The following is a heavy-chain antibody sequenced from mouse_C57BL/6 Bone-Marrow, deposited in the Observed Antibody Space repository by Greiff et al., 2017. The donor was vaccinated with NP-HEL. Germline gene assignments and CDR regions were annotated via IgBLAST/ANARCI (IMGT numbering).Heavy chain of an antibody. J-gene: IGHJ1*03. Sequence: QVQLQQSGAELVKPGASVKISCKASGYAFSSYWMNWVKQRPGKGLEWIGQIYPGDGDTNYNGKFKGKATLTADKSSSTAYMQLSSLTSEDSAVYFCARGVTTVVAPVVWGTGTTVTVSS. V-gene: IGHV1-80*01. CDR2: IYPGDGDT. CDR3: ARGVTTVVAPVV. CDR1: GYAFSSYW. D-gene: IGHD1-1*01.